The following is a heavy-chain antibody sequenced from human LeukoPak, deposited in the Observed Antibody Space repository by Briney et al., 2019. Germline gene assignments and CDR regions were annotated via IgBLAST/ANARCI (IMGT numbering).Heavy chain of an antibody. CDR2: ISSSSRTI. CDR3: ARDLSSVPTR. V-gene: IGHV3-48*02. J-gene: IGHJ4*02. CDR1: GFTFSSHS. D-gene: IGHD3-10*01. Sequence: GGSLRLFCAASGFTFSSHSMSWVRQAPGKGLEWVSYISSSSRTIHYADSVKGRFTISRDNAKNSLYLQMNSLRDEDTAVYYCARDLSSVPTRWGQGTLVTVSS.